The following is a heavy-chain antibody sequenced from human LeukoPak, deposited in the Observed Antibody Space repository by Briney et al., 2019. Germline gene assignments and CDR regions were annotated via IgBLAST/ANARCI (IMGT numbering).Heavy chain of an antibody. Sequence: PGGSLRLSCAASGFTFSSYAMGWVRQAPGKGLEWVSAISGSGGYTYSADSVKGRFTISRDNSKNTLYLQMNSLRDDDSAVYYCAKYTSGSTTRPFDYWGQGTLVTVSS. CDR2: ISGSGGYT. CDR1: GFTFSSYA. J-gene: IGHJ4*02. D-gene: IGHD1-26*01. CDR3: AKYTSGSTTRPFDY. V-gene: IGHV3-23*01.